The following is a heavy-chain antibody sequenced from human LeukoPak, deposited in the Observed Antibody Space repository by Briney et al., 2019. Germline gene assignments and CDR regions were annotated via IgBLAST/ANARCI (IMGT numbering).Heavy chain of an antibody. CDR1: GFTFSSYG. CDR2: IRYDGSNK. J-gene: IGHJ4*02. CDR3: ARTSNTVGRGRLWDY. V-gene: IGHV3-30*02. D-gene: IGHD2/OR15-2a*01. Sequence: PGGSLRLSCAASGFTFSSYGMHWVRQAPGKGLEWVAFIRYDGSNKYYADSVKGRFTISRDNSKNTLYLQMNSLRAEDTAVYYCARTSNTVGRGRLWDYWGQGTLVTVSS.